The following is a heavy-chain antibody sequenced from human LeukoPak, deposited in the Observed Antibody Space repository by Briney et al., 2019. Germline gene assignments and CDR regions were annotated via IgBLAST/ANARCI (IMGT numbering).Heavy chain of an antibody. J-gene: IGHJ4*02. D-gene: IGHD3-22*01. Sequence: GGSLRLSCAASGFTFSSYAMSWVRQAPGKGLEWVSVVSDSGDSTYYSDSVKGRFIISRDNSKNTLYLQLNSLRAEDTAVYYCAKDESRGYYYFDSWGQGTLVTVSS. V-gene: IGHV3-23*01. CDR2: VSDSGDST. CDR1: GFTFSSYA. CDR3: AKDESRGYYYFDS.